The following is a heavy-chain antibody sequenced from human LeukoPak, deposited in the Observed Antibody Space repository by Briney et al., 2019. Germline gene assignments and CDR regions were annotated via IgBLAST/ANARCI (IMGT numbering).Heavy chain of an antibody. V-gene: IGHV4-59*01. CDR1: GGSIRSYY. CDR3: ARARPGNDGGNFDY. CDR2: IYYSGDT. J-gene: IGHJ4*02. Sequence: ASETLSLTCTASGGSIRSYYWSWSRQPPGKGLEWIGFIYYSGDTYYNPSLKSRVTISVDTSKNQFSLKLSSVTAADTAVYYCARARPGNDGGNFDYWGQGTLVTVSS. D-gene: IGHD1-1*01.